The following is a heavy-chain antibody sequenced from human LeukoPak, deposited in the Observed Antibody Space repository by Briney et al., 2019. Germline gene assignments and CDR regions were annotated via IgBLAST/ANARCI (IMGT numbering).Heavy chain of an antibody. CDR3: ASGDGYNSYYFDY. V-gene: IGHV4-59*01. CDR1: GGSISSYY. Sequence: KTSETLSLTCTVSGGSISSYYWSWIRQPPGKGLEWIGYIYYSGSTNYNPSLKSRVTISVDTSKNQSSLKLSPVTAADTAVYYCASGDGYNSYYFDYWGQGTLVTVSS. CDR2: IYYSGST. J-gene: IGHJ4*02. D-gene: IGHD5-12*01.